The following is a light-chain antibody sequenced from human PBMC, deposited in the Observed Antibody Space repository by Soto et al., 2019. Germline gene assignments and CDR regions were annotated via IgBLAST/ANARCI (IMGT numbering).Light chain of an antibody. CDR2: TTS. CDR1: QRISRW. Sequence: DIQLTQSPSTLYASVGDRITITCRASQRISRWLAWYQQKPGKAPKLLIYTTSSLESGVPSRFSGSGSGTEFTLTISSLQPDDFATYYCQHYKDYSWTFGQGTKVAIK. CDR3: QHYKDYSWT. J-gene: IGKJ1*01. V-gene: IGKV1-5*03.